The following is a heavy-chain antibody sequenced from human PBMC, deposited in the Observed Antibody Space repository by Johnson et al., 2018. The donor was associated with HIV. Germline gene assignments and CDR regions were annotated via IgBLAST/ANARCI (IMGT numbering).Heavy chain of an antibody. CDR3: AKDKGRDYYDSSGYESEDAFDI. D-gene: IGHD3-22*01. V-gene: IGHV3-30-3*01. J-gene: IGHJ3*02. Sequence: VQLVESGGGVVQPGGSLRLSCAASGFTFSSYAMHWVRQAPGKGLEWVAVISYDGSNKYYADSVKGRFTISRDNSKNTLYLQMNSLRAEDTAVYYCAKDKGRDYYDSSGYESEDAFDIWGQGTMVTVSS. CDR2: ISYDGSNK. CDR1: GFTFSSYA.